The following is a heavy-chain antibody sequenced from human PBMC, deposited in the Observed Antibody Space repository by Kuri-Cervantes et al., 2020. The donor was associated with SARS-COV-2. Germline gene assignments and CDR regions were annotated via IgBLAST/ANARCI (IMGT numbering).Heavy chain of an antibody. D-gene: IGHD3-3*01. J-gene: IGHJ5*02. Sequence: ASVKVSCKASGYTFTGYYMHWVRQAPGQGLEWMGWINPNSGGTNYAQKFQGRVTMTRDTSISTAYMELRSLRSDDTAVYYCARASSYTITIFGVAPFDPWGQGTLVTVSS. V-gene: IGHV1-2*02. CDR2: INPNSGGT. CDR1: GYTFTGYY. CDR3: ARASSYTITIFGVAPFDP.